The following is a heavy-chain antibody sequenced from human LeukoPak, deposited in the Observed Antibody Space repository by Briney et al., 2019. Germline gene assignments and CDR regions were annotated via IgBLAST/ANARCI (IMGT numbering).Heavy chain of an antibody. V-gene: IGHV3-74*01. J-gene: IGHJ4*02. CDR3: ASDRVLGSGSLDN. Sequence: GGSLRLSCTASGFSFSDFWMHWVRQVPGKGLVWVSRIRGDGYDTNYADSVRGRFTISRDNAQNTLYLQMNSLRTEDTAVYYCASDRVLGSGSLDNWGQGTLVTVSS. D-gene: IGHD3-10*01. CDR2: IRGDGYDT. CDR1: GFSFSDFW.